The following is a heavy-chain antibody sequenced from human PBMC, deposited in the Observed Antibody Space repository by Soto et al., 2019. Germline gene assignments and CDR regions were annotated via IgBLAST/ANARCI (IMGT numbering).Heavy chain of an antibody. Sequence: ASVKVSCKASGYTFTGYYMRWVRQAPGQGLEWMGWINPNSGGTNYAQKFQGWVTMTRDTSISTAYMELSRLRSDDTAVYYCAMSIAARYATWFDPWGQGTLVTVSS. CDR2: INPNSGGT. CDR1: GYTFTGYY. J-gene: IGHJ5*02. CDR3: AMSIAARYATWFDP. D-gene: IGHD6-6*01. V-gene: IGHV1-2*04.